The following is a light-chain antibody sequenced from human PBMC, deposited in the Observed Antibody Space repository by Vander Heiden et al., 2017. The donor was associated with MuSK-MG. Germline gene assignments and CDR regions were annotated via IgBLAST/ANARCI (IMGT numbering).Light chain of an antibody. V-gene: IGKV3-20*01. CDR2: GAS. Sequence: EIVLTQCPGTLSLSPGERASLSCRASQTVSSSYFAWYQQQPGQPPRLLIYGASSRAAGIPDRFSGSGSGTDFTLTISRLEPEDFAVYYCQLYGDSPLYTFGQGTKLEIK. CDR1: QTVSSSY. CDR3: QLYGDSPLYT. J-gene: IGKJ2*01.